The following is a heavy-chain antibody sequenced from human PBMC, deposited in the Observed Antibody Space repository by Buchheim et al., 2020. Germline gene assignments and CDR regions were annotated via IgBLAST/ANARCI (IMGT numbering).Heavy chain of an antibody. V-gene: IGHV4-59*01. D-gene: IGHD2-8*02. CDR2: IFYSGTT. J-gene: IGHJ4*02. CDR1: GGSITGYY. Sequence: QVQLQESSPGLMKPSETLSLTCTVSGGSITGYYWPWIRQPPGKGLEFIGYIFYSGTTDYNPSLRSRVTISVDPSKNQFSLSLRSVTPADTAVYYCARLNVLARTQFDYWGQGTL. CDR3: ARLNVLARTQFDY.